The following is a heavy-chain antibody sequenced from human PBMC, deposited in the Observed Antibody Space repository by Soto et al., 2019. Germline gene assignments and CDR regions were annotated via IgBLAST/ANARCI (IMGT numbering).Heavy chain of an antibody. V-gene: IGHV4-34*01. J-gene: IGHJ4*02. CDR3: ARGVAVVTAIYYFDY. D-gene: IGHD2-21*02. Sequence: PSETLSHTCAVYGGSFSGYYWSWIRQPPGKGLEWIGEINHSGSTNYNPSLKSRVTISVDTSKNQFSLKLSSVTAADTAVYYCARGVAVVTAIYYFDYWGQGTLVTSPQ. CDR2: INHSGST. CDR1: GGSFSGYY.